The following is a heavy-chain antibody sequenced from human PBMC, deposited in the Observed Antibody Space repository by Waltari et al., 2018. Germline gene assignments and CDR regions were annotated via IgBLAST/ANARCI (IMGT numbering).Heavy chain of an antibody. Sequence: EVQLVQSGAEVKKPGESLRISCKGSGYSFTTYWINWVRQMPGKGLEWMGRIDPSDSYTNYSPSFQGHVTMSVDNSISTAYLQWSSLKASDSAMYHCAAWYNWDAGEDTFDIWGQGTMVTVSS. J-gene: IGHJ3*02. CDR1: GYSFTTYW. V-gene: IGHV5-10-1*03. CDR2: IDPSDSYT. CDR3: AAWYNWDAGEDTFDI. D-gene: IGHD1-20*01.